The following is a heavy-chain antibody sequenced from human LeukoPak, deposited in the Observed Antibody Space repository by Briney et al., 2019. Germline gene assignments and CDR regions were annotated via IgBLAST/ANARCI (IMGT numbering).Heavy chain of an antibody. CDR1: GDSVSIDTTA. V-gene: IGHV6-1*01. J-gene: IGHJ4*02. CDR3: ARGIAISGYDY. CDR2: TYYRSKLFF. Sequence: SQTLSLTCAISGDSVSIDTTACDWIRQSPSRCLEWLGRTYYRSKLFFDYALSVKSRITIHAETSKNQFSLQLHSVTPEDTAVYYCARGIAISGYDYWGQGTLVTVSS. D-gene: IGHD2-21*01.